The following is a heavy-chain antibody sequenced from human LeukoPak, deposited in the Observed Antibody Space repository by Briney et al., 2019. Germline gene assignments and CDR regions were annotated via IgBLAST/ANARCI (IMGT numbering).Heavy chain of an antibody. CDR1: GFTFSNAW. V-gene: IGHV3-15*01. D-gene: IGHD3-3*01. CDR2: IKSKTDGGTT. J-gene: IGHJ4*02. CDR3: TTDRPTYYDFWTRRRVSYYYFDY. Sequence: GGSLRLSCAASGFTFSNAWMSWVRQAPGKGLEWVGRIKSKTDGGTTDYAAPVKGRFTISRDDSKNTLYLQMNSLKTEDTAVYYCTTDRPTYYDFWTRRRVSYYYFDYWGQGTLVTVSS.